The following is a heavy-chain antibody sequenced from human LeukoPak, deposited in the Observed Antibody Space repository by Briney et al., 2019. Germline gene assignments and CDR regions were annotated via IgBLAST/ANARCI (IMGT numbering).Heavy chain of an antibody. CDR2: IYHSGST. J-gene: IGHJ1*01. CDR3: ARGGAARLHFQN. D-gene: IGHD6-6*01. Sequence: SETLSLTCTVSGGSISTYYWNWIRQPPGKGLEWIGYIYHSGSTNYNPSLQSRVTISVDTSKNQFSLNLNSVIAADTAVYYCARGGAARLHFQNWGQGTLVTVSS. CDR1: GGSISTYY. V-gene: IGHV4-59*01.